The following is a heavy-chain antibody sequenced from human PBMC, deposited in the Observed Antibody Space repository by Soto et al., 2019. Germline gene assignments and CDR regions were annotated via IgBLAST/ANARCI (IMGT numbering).Heavy chain of an antibody. J-gene: IGHJ4*02. CDR1: GYTFSSYG. CDR2: ISAYNGST. CDR3: AREARKYSSGWYGY. Sequence: GASVKVSCKASGYTFSSYGISWVRQAPGQGLEWMGWISAYNGSTSYAQKFQGRVTMTRDTSTSTVYMELSSLRSEDTAVYYCAREARKYSSGWYGYWGQGTLVTVSS. D-gene: IGHD6-19*01. V-gene: IGHV1-18*01.